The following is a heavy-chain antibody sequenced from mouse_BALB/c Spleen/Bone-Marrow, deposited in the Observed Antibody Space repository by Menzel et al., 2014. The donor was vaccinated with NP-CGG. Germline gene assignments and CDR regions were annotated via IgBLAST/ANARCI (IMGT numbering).Heavy chain of an antibody. J-gene: IGHJ2*01. D-gene: IGHD2-4*01. CDR1: GDSITSGY. V-gene: IGHV3-8*02. CDR3: ARYKGYYDHDGDYFDY. Sequence: EVKLQESGPSFVKPSQTLSLTCSVTGDSITSGYWNWIRKFLGNKFGYMGYISYSGTTYFNPSLKSRISITRDTSKNQYYLQLNSVTTEDSATYYCARYKGYYDHDGDYFDYWGQGTTLTVSS. CDR2: ISYSGTT.